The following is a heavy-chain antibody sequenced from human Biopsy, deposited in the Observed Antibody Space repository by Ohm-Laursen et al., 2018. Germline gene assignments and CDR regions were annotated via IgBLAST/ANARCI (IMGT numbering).Heavy chain of an antibody. CDR3: ARDIMNRIAGLVARSDVFDV. Sequence: EASVKVSCKGSGYAVTDYFLHWLRQAPGQGPEWMGWLSPNSGGMNYAQKFQGRVTMTTDTSTSTVYLELRRLISDDTAVYYCARDIMNRIAGLVARSDVFDVWGQGTLVTVSS. CDR2: LSPNSGGM. V-gene: IGHV1-2*02. CDR1: GYAVTDYF. D-gene: IGHD3-16*01. J-gene: IGHJ3*01.